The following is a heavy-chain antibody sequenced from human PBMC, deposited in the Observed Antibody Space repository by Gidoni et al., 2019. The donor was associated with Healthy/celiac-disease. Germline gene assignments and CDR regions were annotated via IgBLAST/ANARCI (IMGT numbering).Heavy chain of an antibody. CDR3: ARDLAHRSTVVAHHYYYGMDV. CDR1: GFTFSSYG. J-gene: IGHJ6*02. Sequence: QVQLVESGGGVVQPGRSLRLSCAASGFTFSSYGMHWVRQAPGKGLEWVAVIWYDGSNKYYADSVKGRFTISRDNSKNTLYLQMNSLRAEDTAVYYCARDLAHRSTVVAHHYYYGMDVWGQGTTVTVSS. D-gene: IGHD2-15*01. V-gene: IGHV3-33*01. CDR2: IWYDGSNK.